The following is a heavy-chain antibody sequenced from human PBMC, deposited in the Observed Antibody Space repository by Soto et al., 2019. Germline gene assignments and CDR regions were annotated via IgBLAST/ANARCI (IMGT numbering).Heavy chain of an antibody. D-gene: IGHD4-17*01. CDR3: ARDDPSNVYGDYKFDY. Sequence: QVQLVQSGAEVKKPGSSVKVSCKASGGTFSSYTISWVRQAPGQGLEWMGRIIPILGIANYAQKFQGRVTITADKSTSTAYMELSSLRSEDTAVYYCARDDPSNVYGDYKFDYWGQGTLVTVSS. J-gene: IGHJ4*02. CDR1: GGTFSSYT. CDR2: IIPILGIA. V-gene: IGHV1-69*08.